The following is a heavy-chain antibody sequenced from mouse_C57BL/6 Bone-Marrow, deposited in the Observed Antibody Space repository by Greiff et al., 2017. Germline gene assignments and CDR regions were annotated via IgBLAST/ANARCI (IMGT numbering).Heavy chain of an antibody. Sequence: EVKLMESGGGLVKPGGSLKLSCAASGFTFSDYGMHWVRQAPEKGLEWVAYISSGSSTIYYADTVKGRFTISRDNAKNTLFLQMTSLRSEDTAMYYCARPPGLYWYFDVWGTGTTVTVSS. CDR3: ARPPGLYWYFDV. V-gene: IGHV5-17*01. CDR1: GFTFSDYG. CDR2: ISSGSSTI. J-gene: IGHJ1*03.